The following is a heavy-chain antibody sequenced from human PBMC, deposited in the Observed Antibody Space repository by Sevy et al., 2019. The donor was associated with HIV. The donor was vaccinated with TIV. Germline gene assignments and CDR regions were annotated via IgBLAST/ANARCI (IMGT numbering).Heavy chain of an antibody. D-gene: IGHD1-7*01. Sequence: ASVKVSCKASGGTFSSYAISWVRQAPGQGLEWMGGIIPIFGTANYAQKFQGRVTITADESTSTAYVELSSLRAEDTAVSYCARDFEIVENNWNSSVNDYWGQGTLVTVSS. CDR1: GGTFSSYA. J-gene: IGHJ4*02. CDR2: IIPIFGTA. CDR3: ARDFEIVENNWNSSVNDY. V-gene: IGHV1-69*13.